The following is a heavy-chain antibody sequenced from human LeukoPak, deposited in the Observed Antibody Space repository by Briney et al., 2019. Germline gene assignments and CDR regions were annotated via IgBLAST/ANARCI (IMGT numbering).Heavy chain of an antibody. CDR2: IWYDGSNR. V-gene: IGHV3-33*06. J-gene: IGHJ4*02. CDR3: AKDSLD. CDR1: GFTFSSNA. Sequence: PGGSLRLSCAASGFTFSSNAMHWVRQAPGQGLEWVAVIWYDGSNRDYADSVKGRFTISRDNSKNTVYLQMNSLRAEDTAVYYCAKDSLDWGQGTLVTVSS.